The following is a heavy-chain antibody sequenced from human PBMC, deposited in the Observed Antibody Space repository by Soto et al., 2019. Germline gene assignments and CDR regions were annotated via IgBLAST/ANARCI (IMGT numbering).Heavy chain of an antibody. CDR3: AREFSNSPEAFDS. D-gene: IGHD6-6*01. V-gene: IGHV4-61*01. CDR2: ILYTGST. J-gene: IGHJ4*02. Sequence: SETLSLTCTVSGGSVNSDNYYWSWIRQPPGRGLEWIGYILYTGSTNYNPSLKSRVTISIDTSRNQFSLKLSSVTAADTAVYYCAREFSNSPEAFDSWGQGSLVPVSS. CDR1: GGSVNSDNYY.